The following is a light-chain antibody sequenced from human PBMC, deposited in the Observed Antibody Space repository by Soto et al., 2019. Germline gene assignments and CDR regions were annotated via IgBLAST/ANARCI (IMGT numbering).Light chain of an antibody. CDR2: GAS. Sequence: EIVLTQSPGTLSLSPGERATLSCRAIQSVSSNLAWYQQKPGQAPRLLIYGASTRATGIPARFSGSGSGTEFTLTISSLQSEDFAVYYCQQYGTLPPRYTFGQGTKVDIK. V-gene: IGKV3-15*01. J-gene: IGKJ2*01. CDR1: QSVSSN. CDR3: QQYGTLPPRYT.